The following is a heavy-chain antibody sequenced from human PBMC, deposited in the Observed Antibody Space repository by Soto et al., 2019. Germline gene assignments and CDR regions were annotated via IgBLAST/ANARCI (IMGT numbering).Heavy chain of an antibody. CDR1: GGSFSGYY. Sequence: SETLSLTCAVYGGSFSGYYWSWIRQPPGEGLEWIGNIHHSGSTQYNPSLKSRVTISVDTSDNQFSLKLTSVTAADTGVYYCASRYAPSEFDHWGQGSLVTVSS. CDR3: ASRYAPSEFDH. J-gene: IGHJ4*02. V-gene: IGHV4-34*01. D-gene: IGHD2-2*01. CDR2: IHHSGST.